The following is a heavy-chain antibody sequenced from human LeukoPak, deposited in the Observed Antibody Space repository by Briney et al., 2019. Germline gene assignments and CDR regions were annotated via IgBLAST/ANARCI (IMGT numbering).Heavy chain of an antibody. CDR3: ARHLRVKAGTPYYYYYMDV. J-gene: IGHJ6*03. Sequence: SETLSLTCTVSGGSISSSSYYWGWIRQPPGKGLEWIGSIYYSGSTYYNPSLKSRVTIFVDTSKNQFSLKLSSVTAADTAVYYCARHLRVKAGTPYYYYYMDVWGKGTTVTISS. CDR1: GGSISSSSYY. CDR2: IYYSGST. V-gene: IGHV4-39*01. D-gene: IGHD2-15*01.